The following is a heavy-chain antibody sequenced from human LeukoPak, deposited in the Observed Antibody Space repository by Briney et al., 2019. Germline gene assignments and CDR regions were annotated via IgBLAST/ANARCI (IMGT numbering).Heavy chain of an antibody. CDR1: GFTVSSNY. Sequence: GGSLRLSCAASGFTVSSNYMSWVRQAPGKGLEWVSVIYSGGSTYYADSVKGRFTISRDNSKNTLYLQVNSLRVEDTAVYYCARHGLDAFDIWGQGTMVTVSS. J-gene: IGHJ3*02. CDR2: IYSGGST. D-gene: IGHD2-8*01. CDR3: ARHGLDAFDI. V-gene: IGHV3-53*01.